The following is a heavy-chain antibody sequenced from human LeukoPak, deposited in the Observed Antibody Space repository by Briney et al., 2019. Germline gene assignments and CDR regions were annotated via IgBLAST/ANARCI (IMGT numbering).Heavy chain of an antibody. D-gene: IGHD5-12*01. CDR3: ARAVDIVATTHYYYYGMDV. V-gene: IGHV4-59*01. CDR1: GGSISSYY. J-gene: IGHJ6*02. Sequence: PSETLSLTCTVSGGSISSYYWSWIRQPPGKGLEWIGYIYYSGSTNYNPSLKSRVTISVDTSKNQFSLKLSSVTAADTAVYYCARAVDIVATTHYYYYGMDVWGQGTTVTVSS. CDR2: IYYSGST.